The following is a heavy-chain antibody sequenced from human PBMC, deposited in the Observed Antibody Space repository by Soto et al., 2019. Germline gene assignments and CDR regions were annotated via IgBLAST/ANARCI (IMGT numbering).Heavy chain of an antibody. CDR3: ARAEGRYYGSGSFGY. D-gene: IGHD3-10*01. CDR1: GGSFSGYY. J-gene: IGHJ4*02. Sequence: ETLSLTCAVYGGSFSGYYWSWIRQPPGKGLEWIGEINHSGSTNYNPSLKSRVTISVDTSKNQFSLKLSSVTAADTAVYYCARAEGRYYGSGSFGYWGQGTLVTVSS. V-gene: IGHV4-34*01. CDR2: INHSGST.